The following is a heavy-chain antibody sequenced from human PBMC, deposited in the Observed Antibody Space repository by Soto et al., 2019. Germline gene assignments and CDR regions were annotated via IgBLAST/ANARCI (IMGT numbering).Heavy chain of an antibody. CDR2: INPSGDST. CDR3: ERTLPGRYNWFDP. V-gene: IGHV1-46*01. CDR1: GYTFTSYY. Sequence: ASVKVSCKASGYTFTSYYMHWVRQAPGQGLEWMGIINPSGDSTNYAQKFQGRVTMTRDTSTSTVYMELSRLRSEDKAVYYCERTLPGRYNWFDPWGPGTLATVSS. J-gene: IGHJ5*02. D-gene: IGHD2-21*02.